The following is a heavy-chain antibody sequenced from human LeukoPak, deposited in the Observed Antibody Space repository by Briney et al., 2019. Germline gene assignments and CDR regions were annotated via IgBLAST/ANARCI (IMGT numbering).Heavy chain of an antibody. CDR1: GGSISSGDYY. J-gene: IGHJ6*02. Sequence: SQTLSLTCTVSGGSISSGDYYWSWIRQPPGKGLEWIGEINHSGSTNYNPSLKSRVTISVDTSKNQFSLKLSSVTAADTAVYYCARYCSSTSCSAHYYYYGMDVWGQGTTVTVSS. V-gene: IGHV4-30-4*01. CDR3: ARYCSSTSCSAHYYYYGMDV. CDR2: INHSGST. D-gene: IGHD2-2*01.